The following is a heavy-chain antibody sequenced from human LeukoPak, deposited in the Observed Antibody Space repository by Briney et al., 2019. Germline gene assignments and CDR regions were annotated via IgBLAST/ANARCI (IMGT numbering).Heavy chain of an antibody. D-gene: IGHD4/OR15-4a*01. CDR1: GDSISTYY. V-gene: IGHV4-59*01. CDR2: IYYRVTS. Sequence: SETLSLTCTVSGDSISTYYWSWIRQPPGKGLEWIGYIYYRVTSDYNPSLKSRVTISVDTSKNQFSLKLSSVTAADTAVYYCARVVLGNWFDPWGQGTLVTVSS. CDR3: ARVVLGNWFDP. J-gene: IGHJ5*02.